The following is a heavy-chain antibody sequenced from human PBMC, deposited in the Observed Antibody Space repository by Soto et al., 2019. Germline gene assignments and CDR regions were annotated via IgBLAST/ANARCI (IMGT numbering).Heavy chain of an antibody. V-gene: IGHV3-66*01. CDR3: ARDSTEYCSGGSCYLRAAFDI. CDR2: IYSGGST. D-gene: IGHD2-15*01. Sequence: GVSLILSSAASGFNISSNYMSWVSQKQGKGLEWVSVIYSGGSTYYADSVKGRFTISRDNSKNTLYLQMNSLRAEDTAVYYCARDSTEYCSGGSCYLRAAFDIWGQGTMVTVSS. J-gene: IGHJ3*02. CDR1: GFNISSNY.